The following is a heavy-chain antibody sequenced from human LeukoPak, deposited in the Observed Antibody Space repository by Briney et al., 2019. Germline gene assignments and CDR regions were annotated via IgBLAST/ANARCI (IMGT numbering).Heavy chain of an antibody. D-gene: IGHD5-12*01. CDR2: ISAYNGNT. CDR1: GYTFTSYG. CDR3: ANLNPSGYEFDY. Sequence: ASVKVSCKASGYTFTSYGISWVRQAPGQGLEWMGWISAYNGNTNYAQKLQGRVTMTTDTSTSTAYMELRSLRSDDTAVYYCANLNPSGYEFDYWGQGTLVTVSS. J-gene: IGHJ4*02. V-gene: IGHV1-18*01.